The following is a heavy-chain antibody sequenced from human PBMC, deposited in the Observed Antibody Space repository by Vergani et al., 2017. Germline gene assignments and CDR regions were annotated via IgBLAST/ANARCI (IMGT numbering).Heavy chain of an antibody. Sequence: QVQLVESGGGVVQPGRSLRLSCAASGFTFSSYGMHWVRQAPGKGLEWVAVISYDGSNKYYADSVKGRFTISRDNSKNTLYLQMNSLRAEDTAVYYCAKESRWELPFYYYYYMDVWGKGTTVTVSS. V-gene: IGHV3-30*18. CDR2: ISYDGSNK. D-gene: IGHD1-26*01. CDR3: AKESRWELPFYYYYYMDV. J-gene: IGHJ6*03. CDR1: GFTFSSYG.